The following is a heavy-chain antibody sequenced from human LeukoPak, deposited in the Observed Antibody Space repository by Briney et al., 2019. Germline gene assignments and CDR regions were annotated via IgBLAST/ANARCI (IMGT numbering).Heavy chain of an antibody. J-gene: IGHJ6*03. CDR3: ARRGYPSRYYYYYMDV. D-gene: IGHD5-18*01. CDR2: INHSGST. V-gene: IGHV4-34*01. Sequence: PGGSLRLSCAASGFTFSSYSMNWVRQPPGKGLEWIGEINHSGSTNYNPSLKSRVTISVDTSKNQFSLKLSSVTAADTAVYYCARRGYPSRYYYYYMDVWGKGTTVTVSS. CDR1: GFTFSSYS.